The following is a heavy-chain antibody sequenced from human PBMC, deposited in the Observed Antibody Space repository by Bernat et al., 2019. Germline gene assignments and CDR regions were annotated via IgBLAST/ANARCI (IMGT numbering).Heavy chain of an antibody. D-gene: IGHD7-27*01. Sequence: EVQLLESGGGLVQPGGSLRLSCAASGFTFSSYATSWVRQAPGKGLEWVSVISGSGGSTYYADSVKGRFTISRDNSKNTVYLQMNSLRAEDTAVYYCAKGGANWGILDYWGQGTLVTVSS. CDR1: GFTFSSYA. J-gene: IGHJ4*02. CDR3: AKGGANWGILDY. V-gene: IGHV3-23*01. CDR2: ISGSGGST.